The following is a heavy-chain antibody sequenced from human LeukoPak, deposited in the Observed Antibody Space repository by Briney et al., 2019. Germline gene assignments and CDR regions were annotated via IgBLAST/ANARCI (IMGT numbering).Heavy chain of an antibody. CDR1: GYTFTSYG. CDR2: ISAYNGNT. J-gene: IGHJ5*02. Sequence: ASVKVSCKASGYTFTSYGISWVRQAPGQGLEWMGWISAYNGNTNYAQKLQGRVTMTTDTSTSTAYMELRSLRSDDTAVYYCARGVYGSTGVTRDYVWGSPRTNWFDPWGQGTLVTVSS. V-gene: IGHV1-18*01. CDR3: ARGVYGSTGVTRDYVWGSPRTNWFDP. D-gene: IGHD3-16*01.